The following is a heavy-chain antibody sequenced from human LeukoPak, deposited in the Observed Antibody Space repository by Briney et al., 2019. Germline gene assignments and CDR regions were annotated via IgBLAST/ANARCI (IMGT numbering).Heavy chain of an antibody. CDR2: ISHSSSYI. V-gene: IGHV3-21*05. CDR3: AKDLHTKIEGYLDY. J-gene: IGHJ4*02. D-gene: IGHD6-13*01. Sequence: GGSLRLSCAASGFTFSTYGMNWVRQAPGKGLEWVSYISHSSSYIYYADSVKGRFTISRDNAKTSLYLQMNSLRAEDTAVYYCAKDLHTKIEGYLDYWGQGTLVTVSS. CDR1: GFTFSTYG.